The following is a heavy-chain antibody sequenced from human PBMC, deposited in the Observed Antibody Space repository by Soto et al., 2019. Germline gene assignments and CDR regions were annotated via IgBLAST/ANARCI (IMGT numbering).Heavy chain of an antibody. CDR1: GYTLTELS. CDR3: ATVRITGYRDPGFYFDY. V-gene: IGHV1-24*01. J-gene: IGHJ4*02. D-gene: IGHD3-16*01. CDR2: FDPEDGET. Sequence: ASVKVSCKVSGYTLTELSMHWVRQAPGKGLEWMGGFDPEDGETIYAQKFQGRVTMTEDTSTDTAYMELSSLRSEDTAVYYCATVRITGYRDPGFYFDYWAQGTLVTVSS.